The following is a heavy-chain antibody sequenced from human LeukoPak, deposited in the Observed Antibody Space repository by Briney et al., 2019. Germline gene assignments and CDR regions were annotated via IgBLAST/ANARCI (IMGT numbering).Heavy chain of an antibody. J-gene: IGHJ4*02. CDR2: INPSGGST. CDR3: ARGNQRWLQLRYYFDY. V-gene: IGHV1-46*01. Sequence: ASVKVSCKASGYTFTSYYMHWVRQAPGQGLEWMGIINPSGGSTSYAQKFQGRVTMTRDTSTSTVYMELSSLGSEDTAVYYCARGNQRWLQLRYYFDYWGQGTLVTVSS. CDR1: GYTFTSYY. D-gene: IGHD5-24*01.